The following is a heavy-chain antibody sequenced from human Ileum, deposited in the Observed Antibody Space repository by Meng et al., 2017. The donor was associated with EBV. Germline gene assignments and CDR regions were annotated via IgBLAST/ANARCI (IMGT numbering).Heavy chain of an antibody. Sequence: EVQLVESGGGLVQPGGSLRLSCAASGFTLSSYAMGWVRQAPGKGLEWVSTISGNSDTTYYADSVKGRFTISRDNSRKTLYLQMSSLRVEDTAVYYCTKDGRLELPDYWGQGTLVTVAS. CDR2: ISGNSDTT. CDR1: GFTLSSYA. J-gene: IGHJ4*02. V-gene: IGHV3-23*04. D-gene: IGHD1-7*01. CDR3: TKDGRLELPDY.